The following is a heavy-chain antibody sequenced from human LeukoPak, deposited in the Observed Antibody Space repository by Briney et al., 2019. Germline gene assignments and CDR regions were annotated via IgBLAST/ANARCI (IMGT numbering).Heavy chain of an antibody. CDR2: INPNSGGT. CDR1: GYTFTGYY. D-gene: IGHD2-2*01. CDR3: ARSPYFVCSSTSCFIDY. J-gene: IGHJ4*02. Sequence: ASVKVSCKASGYTFTGYYMHWVRQAPGQGLEWMGWINPNSGGTNYAQKFQGRVTMTRDTSISTAYMELSRLRSDDTAVYYCARSPYFVCSSTSCFIDYWGQGTLVTVSS. V-gene: IGHV1-2*02.